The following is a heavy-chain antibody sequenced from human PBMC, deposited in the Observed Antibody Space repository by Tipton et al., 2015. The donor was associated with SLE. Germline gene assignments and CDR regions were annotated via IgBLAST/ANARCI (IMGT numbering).Heavy chain of an antibody. CDR3: AKPSGTVTVDY. CDR1: GFNSSNYA. CDR2: ISGSETGT. J-gene: IGHJ4*02. D-gene: IGHD1-14*01. V-gene: IGHV3-23*01. Sequence: SLRLSCAASGFNSSNYAMSWVRQAPGKGLEWVSAISGSETGTYYADSVKGRFTISRDKSKNALYLQMNSLRAEDTAVYYCAKPSGTVTVDYWGQGTLVTVSS.